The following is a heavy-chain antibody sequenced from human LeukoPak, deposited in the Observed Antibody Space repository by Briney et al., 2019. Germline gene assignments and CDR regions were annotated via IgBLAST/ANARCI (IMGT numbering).Heavy chain of an antibody. CDR1: GYTFPSYY. CDR2: INPNSGGT. Sequence: ASVKVSCKASGYTFPSYYMHWVRQAPGQGLEWMGRINPNSGGTNYAQKFQGRVTMTRDTSISTAYMELSRLRSDDTAVYYCALAVRGSGWYWGQGTLVTVSS. D-gene: IGHD6-19*01. V-gene: IGHV1-2*06. J-gene: IGHJ4*02. CDR3: ALAVRGSGWY.